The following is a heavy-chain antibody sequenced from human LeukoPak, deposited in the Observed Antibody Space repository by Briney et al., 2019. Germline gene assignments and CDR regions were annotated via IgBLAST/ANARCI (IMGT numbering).Heavy chain of an antibody. Sequence: ASVKVSCKASGGTFSSYAISWVRQAPGQGLEWMGWINPNNGDTNYAPKFQGRVTMTRDTSISTAYMELSSLRSGDTAVYYCARTRGSHISMAYLDYWGQGTLVTVSS. CDR3: ARTRGSHISMAYLDY. V-gene: IGHV1-2*02. CDR1: GGTFSSYA. D-gene: IGHD2/OR15-2a*01. CDR2: INPNNGDT. J-gene: IGHJ4*02.